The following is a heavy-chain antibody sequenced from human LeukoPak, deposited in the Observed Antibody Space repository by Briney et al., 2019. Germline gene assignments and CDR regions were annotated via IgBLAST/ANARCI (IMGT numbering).Heavy chain of an antibody. D-gene: IGHD3-3*01. J-gene: IGHJ5*02. V-gene: IGHV3-30*18. CDR3: AKCDTAGFWPFDP. Sequence: GGSLRLSCAASGFTFSSYGMHWVRQAPGKGLEWVAVISYDGSNKYYADSVKGRFTISRDNSKNTLYLQMNSLRAEDTAVYYCAKCDTAGFWPFDPWGQGTLVTVSS. CDR1: GFTFSSYG. CDR2: ISYDGSNK.